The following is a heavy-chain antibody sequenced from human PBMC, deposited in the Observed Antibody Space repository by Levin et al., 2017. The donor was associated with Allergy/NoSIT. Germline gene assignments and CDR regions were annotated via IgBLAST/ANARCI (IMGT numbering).Heavy chain of an antibody. J-gene: IGHJ5*02. CDR3: ARGSGQWLVRGDNWFDP. D-gene: IGHD6-19*01. CDR2: IYYSGST. Sequence: SQTLSLTCTVSGGSISSSSYYWGWIRQPPGKGLEWIGSIYYSGSTYYNPSLKRRVTISVDTSKNQFSLKLSSVTAADTAVYYGARGSGQWLVRGDNWFDPWGQGTLVTVSS. CDR1: GGSISSSSYY. V-gene: IGHV4-39*07.